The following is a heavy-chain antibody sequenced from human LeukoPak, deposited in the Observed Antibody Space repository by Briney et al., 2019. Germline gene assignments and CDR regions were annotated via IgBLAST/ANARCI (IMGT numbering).Heavy chain of an antibody. V-gene: IGHV1-18*04. CDR3: ARDLGGGYSYGLDY. J-gene: IGHJ4*02. CDR2: ISAYNGNT. D-gene: IGHD5-18*01. Sequence: ASVKVSCKASGYTFTSYYMHWVRQAPGQGLEWMGWISAYNGNTNYAQKLQGRVTMTTDTSTSTAYMELRSLRPDDTAVYYCARDLGGGYSYGLDYWGQGTLVTVSS. CDR1: GYTFTSYY.